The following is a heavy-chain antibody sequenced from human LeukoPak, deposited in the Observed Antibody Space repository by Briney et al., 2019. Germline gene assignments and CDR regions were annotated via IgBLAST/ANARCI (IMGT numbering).Heavy chain of an antibody. CDR3: ARQSISGSSLSYFDY. V-gene: IGHV4-61*05. D-gene: IGHD3-22*01. CDR2: IYDSGST. CDR1: GGSISNSGYY. J-gene: IGHJ4*02. Sequence: SETLSLTCTVSGGSISNSGYYWGWIRQPPGKGLEWIGNIYDSGSTNYNPSLKSRVTISVDTSKNQCSLKLSSVTAADTAVYYCARQSISGSSLSYFDYWGQGTLVNVSS.